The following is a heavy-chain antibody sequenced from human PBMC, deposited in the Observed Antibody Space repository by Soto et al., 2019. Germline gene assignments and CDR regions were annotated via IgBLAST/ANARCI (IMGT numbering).Heavy chain of an antibody. J-gene: IGHJ3*02. Sequence: GGSLRLSCAASGFTFSSYAMHWVRQAPGKGLEWVAVISYDGSNKYYADSVKGRFTISRDNSKNTLDLQMNSLRAEDTAVYYCARDWDIVVVVAAFFDIWGQGTMVTVSS. D-gene: IGHD2-15*01. CDR1: GFTFSSYA. CDR2: ISYDGSNK. V-gene: IGHV3-30-3*01. CDR3: ARDWDIVVVVAAFFDI.